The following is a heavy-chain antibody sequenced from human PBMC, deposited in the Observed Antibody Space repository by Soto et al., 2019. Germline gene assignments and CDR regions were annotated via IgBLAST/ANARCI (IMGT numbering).Heavy chain of an antibody. V-gene: IGHV3-30-3*01. Sequence: QVQLVESGGGVVQPGRSLRLSCAASGFTFSSYAMHWVRQAAGKGLEWVAVISYDGSNKYYADSVKGRFTISRDNSKNTLYLQMNSLRAEDTAVYYCATRPSIAVAGPVDYWGQGTLVTVSS. CDR3: ATRPSIAVAGPVDY. D-gene: IGHD6-19*01. CDR2: ISYDGSNK. CDR1: GFTFSSYA. J-gene: IGHJ4*02.